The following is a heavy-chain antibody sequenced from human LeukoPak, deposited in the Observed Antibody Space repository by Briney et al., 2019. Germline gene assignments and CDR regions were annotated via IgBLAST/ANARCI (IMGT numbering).Heavy chain of an antibody. V-gene: IGHV4-4*02. J-gene: IGHJ2*01. CDR2: IYHSGST. CDR1: GGSISSSNW. D-gene: IGHD4-17*01. CDR3: ARDPPTVTGYFDL. Sequence: SETLSLTCAVSGGSISSSNWWSWVRPPPGKGLEWIGEIYHSGSTNYNPSLKSRVTISVDKSKNQFSLKLSSVTAADTAVYYCARDPPTVTGYFDLWGRGTLVTVSS.